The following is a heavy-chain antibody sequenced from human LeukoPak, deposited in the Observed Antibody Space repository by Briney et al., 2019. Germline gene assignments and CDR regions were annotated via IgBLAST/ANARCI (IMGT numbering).Heavy chain of an antibody. CDR3: AKDWASGSLDY. CDR2: ISSSGSYI. J-gene: IGHJ4*02. Sequence: GGSLRLSCAAPGFTFSSYRMNWVRQAPGKGLEWVSSISSSGSYIYYADSLKGRFTISRDNAKNSLYLQMNSLRAEDTAVYYCAKDWASGSLDYWGQGTLVTVSS. CDR1: GFTFSSYR. D-gene: IGHD1-26*01. V-gene: IGHV3-21*01.